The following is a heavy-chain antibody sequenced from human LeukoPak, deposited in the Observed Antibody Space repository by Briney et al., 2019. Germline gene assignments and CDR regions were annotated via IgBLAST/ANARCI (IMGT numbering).Heavy chain of an antibody. J-gene: IGHJ4*02. Sequence: GGSLRLSCAASGFTFSSYAMSWVRQAPGKGLEWVSAISGSGGSTYCADSVKGRFTISRDNSKNTLYLQMNSLRAEDTAVYYCAKGPSSGLTTTFDYWGQGTLVTVSS. V-gene: IGHV3-23*01. CDR3: AKGPSSGLTTTFDY. CDR1: GFTFSSYA. CDR2: ISGSGGST. D-gene: IGHD6-19*01.